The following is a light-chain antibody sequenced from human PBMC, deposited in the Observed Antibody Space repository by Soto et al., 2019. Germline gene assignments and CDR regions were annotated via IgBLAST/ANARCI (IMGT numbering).Light chain of an antibody. J-gene: IGKJ4*01. CDR2: KAS. Sequence: DIQMTQSPSTLSASVGERVTITCRASQSITTWLAWYQQKPGKAPKLLIYKASSLEGGVPSRFSGSGSGTEFNITISSLQPDDFATYYCQQYSTYPLTFGGGTKVDIK. V-gene: IGKV1-5*03. CDR1: QSITTW. CDR3: QQYSTYPLT.